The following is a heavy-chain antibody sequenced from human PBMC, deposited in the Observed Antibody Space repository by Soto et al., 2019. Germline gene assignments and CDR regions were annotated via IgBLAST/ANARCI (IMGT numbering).Heavy chain of an antibody. Sequence: QVQLVESGGGVVQPGRSLRLSCAASGFTFSSNAMHWVRQAPGKGREWVAVISYDGSDRNYPDSVKGRFIISRDNSKKKVYLEMTSLRGEDTAVYYCERDPGYSSSPTDFDYWGQGNLVTVSS. V-gene: IGHV3-30-3*01. CDR3: ERDPGYSSSPTDFDY. J-gene: IGHJ4*02. CDR1: GFTFSSNA. D-gene: IGHD6-13*01. CDR2: ISYDGSDR.